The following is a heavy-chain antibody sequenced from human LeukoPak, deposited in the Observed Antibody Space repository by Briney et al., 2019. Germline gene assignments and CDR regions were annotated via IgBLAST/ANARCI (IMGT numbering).Heavy chain of an antibody. CDR1: GYTFTSYG. J-gene: IGHJ4*02. V-gene: IGHV1-18*01. CDR3: ARDPGQYYDILTGYYTPYYFDY. Sequence: AASVKVSCKASGYTFTSYGISWVRPSPGQGLEWMGWISTYNADTDYAQNLQGRVTMTTDTSTSTAYMELRSLRSDDTAVYYCARDPGQYYDILTGYYTPYYFDYWGQGTLVTVSS. D-gene: IGHD3-9*01. CDR2: ISTYNADT.